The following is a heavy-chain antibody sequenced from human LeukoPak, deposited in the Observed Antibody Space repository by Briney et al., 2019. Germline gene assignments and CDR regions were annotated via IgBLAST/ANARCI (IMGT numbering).Heavy chain of an antibody. J-gene: IGHJ4*02. CDR3: ARDYGDYLGYFDY. CDR2: IWYDGSNK. CDR1: GFTFSSYG. Sequence: PGGSLRLSCAASGFTFSSYGMHWVRQAPGKGLEWVAVIWYDGSNKYYADSVKGRFTISRDNSKNTPYLQMNSLRAEDTAVYYCARDYGDYLGYFDYWGQGTLVTVSS. V-gene: IGHV3-33*01. D-gene: IGHD4-17*01.